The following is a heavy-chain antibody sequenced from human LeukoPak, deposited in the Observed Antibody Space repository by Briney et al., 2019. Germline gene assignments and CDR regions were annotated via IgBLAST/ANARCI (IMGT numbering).Heavy chain of an antibody. Sequence: ASVKVSCKASGYTFTSYDINWVRQATGQGLEWMGWMNPNSGNTGYAQKFQGRVTMTRDTSISTAYMELSRLRSDDTAVYYCARVFSRGVIRGGTNWFDPWGQGTLVTVSS. CDR1: GYTFTSYD. CDR3: ARVFSRGVIRGGTNWFDP. V-gene: IGHV1-8*01. J-gene: IGHJ5*02. CDR2: MNPNSGNT. D-gene: IGHD3-10*01.